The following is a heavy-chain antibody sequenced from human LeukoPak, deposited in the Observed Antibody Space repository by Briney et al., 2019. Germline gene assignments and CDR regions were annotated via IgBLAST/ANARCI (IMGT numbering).Heavy chain of an antibody. J-gene: IGHJ1*01. CDR2: IYYSGST. V-gene: IGHV4-59*01. D-gene: IGHD6-13*01. CDR3: ARTGYSSSQLAEYFQH. CDR1: GGSISSYY. Sequence: SGTLSLTCTVSGGSISSYYWSWIRQPPGKGLEWIGYIYYSGSTNYNPSLKSRVTISVDTSKNQFSLKLSSVTAADTAVYYCARTGYSSSQLAEYFQHWGQGTLVTVSS.